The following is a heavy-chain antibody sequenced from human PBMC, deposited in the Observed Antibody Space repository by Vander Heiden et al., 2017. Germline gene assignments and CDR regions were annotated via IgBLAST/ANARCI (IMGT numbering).Heavy chain of an antibody. CDR1: GLTIDDYA. CDR2: ISWNSGSI. CDR3: AKDIAYSSTFFDY. J-gene: IGHJ4*02. D-gene: IGHD6-13*01. Sequence: EVELVESGRGLVQRAQSLKPSGAASGLTIDDYAMHWVRQAPGKGLEWVSGISWNSGSIAYADSVKGRFTISRDNAKNSLYLQMNSLRAEDTALYYCAKDIAYSSTFFDYWGQGTLVTVSS. V-gene: IGHV3-9*01.